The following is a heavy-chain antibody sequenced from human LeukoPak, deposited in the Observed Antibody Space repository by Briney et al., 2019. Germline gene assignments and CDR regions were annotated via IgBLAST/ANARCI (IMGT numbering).Heavy chain of an antibody. V-gene: IGHV4-59*08. CDR3: ASLGSGSYYYYGMDV. CDR2: IYYSGST. J-gene: IGHJ6*02. D-gene: IGHD3-10*01. Sequence: SETLSLTCTVSGGSISRYCWSWIRQPPGKGLEWIGYIYYSGSTNYNPSLKSRVTISVDTSKNQFSLKLSSVTAADTAVYYCASLGSGSYYYYGMDVWGQGTTVTVSS. CDR1: GGSISRYC.